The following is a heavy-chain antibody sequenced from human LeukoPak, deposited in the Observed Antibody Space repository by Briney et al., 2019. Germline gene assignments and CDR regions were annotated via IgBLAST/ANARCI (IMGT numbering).Heavy chain of an antibody. D-gene: IGHD1-26*01. CDR3: ARVGIVGAGYHSDY. Sequence: PGGSLRLSCAASGFTFSSYAMSWVRQAPGKGLEWVSAISGSGGSTYYADSVKGRFTISRDNSKNTLYLQMNSLRAEDTAVYYCARVGIVGAGYHSDYWGQGTLVTVSS. V-gene: IGHV3-23*01. CDR1: GFTFSSYA. J-gene: IGHJ4*02. CDR2: ISGSGGST.